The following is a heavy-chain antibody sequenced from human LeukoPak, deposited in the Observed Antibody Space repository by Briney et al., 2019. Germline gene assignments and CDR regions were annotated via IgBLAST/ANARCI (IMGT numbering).Heavy chain of an antibody. CDR3: ARGPVQYYYDSSGYFAY. D-gene: IGHD3-22*01. CDR1: GYTFTGYY. V-gene: IGHV1-2*02. CDR2: INPNSGGT. Sequence: ASVKVSCKASGYTFTGYYMHWVRQAPGQGLEWMGWINPNSGGTNYAQKFQGRVTMTRDTSISTAYMELSRLRSDDTAVYYCARGPVQYYYDSSGYFAYWGQGTLVTVSS. J-gene: IGHJ4*02.